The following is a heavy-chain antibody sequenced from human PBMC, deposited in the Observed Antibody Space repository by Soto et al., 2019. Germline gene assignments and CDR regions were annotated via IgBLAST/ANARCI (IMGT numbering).Heavy chain of an antibody. CDR1: GFTFSSYG. CDR3: ARVPTVTPVFFDY. CDR2: IWYDGSNK. D-gene: IGHD4-17*01. J-gene: IGHJ4*02. Sequence: QVQLVESGGGVVQPGRSLRLSCAASGFTFSSYGMHWVRQAPGKGLEWVAVIWYDGSNKYYADSVKGRFTISRDNSKNPLYLQMHSLRAEDTAVYYCARVPTVTPVFFDYWGQGTLVTVSS. V-gene: IGHV3-33*01.